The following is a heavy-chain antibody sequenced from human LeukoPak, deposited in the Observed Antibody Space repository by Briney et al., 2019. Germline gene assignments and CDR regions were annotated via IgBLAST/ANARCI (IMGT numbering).Heavy chain of an antibody. Sequence: SETLSLTCTVSGYSISSGYYWGWIRQPPGKGLEWIGSIYYSGSTYYNPSLKSRVTISVDTSKNQFSLKLSSVTAANTAVYYCARHRYYYRSGSYYGAPYYMDVWGKGTTVTISS. V-gene: IGHV4-38-2*02. CDR2: IYYSGST. J-gene: IGHJ6*03. CDR3: ARHRYYYRSGSYYGAPYYMDV. CDR1: GYSISSGYY. D-gene: IGHD3-10*01.